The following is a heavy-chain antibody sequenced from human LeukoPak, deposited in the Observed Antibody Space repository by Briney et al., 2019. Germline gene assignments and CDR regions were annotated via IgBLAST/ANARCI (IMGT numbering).Heavy chain of an antibody. CDR2: IKQDGSEK. CDR1: GFTFSSYG. J-gene: IGHJ6*03. Sequence: PGGSLRLSCAASGFTFSSYGMSWVRQAPGKGLEWVANIKQDGSEKYYVDSVKGRFTISRDNAKNSLYLQMNSLRAEDTAVYYCARVEETLTTAAIIRKYYYYYYYMDVWGKGTTVTVSS. V-gene: IGHV3-7*01. CDR3: ARVEETLTTAAIIRKYYYYYYYMDV. D-gene: IGHD4-11*01.